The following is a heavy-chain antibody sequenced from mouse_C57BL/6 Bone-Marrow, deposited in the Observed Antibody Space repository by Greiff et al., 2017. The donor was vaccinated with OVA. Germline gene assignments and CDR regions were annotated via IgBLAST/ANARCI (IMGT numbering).Heavy chain of an antibody. CDR1: GYTFTSYW. CDR2: IYPRSGST. J-gene: IGHJ2*01. Sequence: QVQLQQSGAELVKPGASVKLSCKASGYTFTSYWMDWVKQRPGQGLEWIGEIYPRSGSTNYNEKFKGKATLTADKSSSTAYMQLSSLTSEDSAVYYCSRKRVYCFDYWCQGTTLTVSS. V-gene: IGHV1-55*01. CDR3: SRKRVYCFDY.